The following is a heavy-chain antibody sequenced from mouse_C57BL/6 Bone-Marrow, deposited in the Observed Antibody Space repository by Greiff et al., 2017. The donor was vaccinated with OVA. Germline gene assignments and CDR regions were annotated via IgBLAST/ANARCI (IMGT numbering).Heavy chain of an antibody. D-gene: IGHD1-1*01. Sequence: QVQLQQSGAELVRPGTSVKVSCKASGYAFTNYLIEWVKQRPGQGLEWIGVINPGSGGTNYNEKFKGKATLTADKSSSTAYMQLSSLTSEDSAVYFCARAYYYGSSYVYWYFDVWGTGTTVTVSS. J-gene: IGHJ1*03. CDR3: ARAYYYGSSYVYWYFDV. V-gene: IGHV1-54*01. CDR2: INPGSGGT. CDR1: GYAFTNYL.